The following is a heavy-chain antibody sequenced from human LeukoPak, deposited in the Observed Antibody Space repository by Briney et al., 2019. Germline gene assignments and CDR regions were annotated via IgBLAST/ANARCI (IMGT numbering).Heavy chain of an antibody. CDR3: AKDSVYWATPQYYFDY. CDR1: GFTFSSYA. D-gene: IGHD2-15*01. J-gene: IGHJ4*02. Sequence: GGSLRLSCAASGFTFSSYAMSWVRQAPGKGLEWVSAISGSGGSTYYADSVKGRFTISRDNSKNTLYLLMNSLRAEDTAVYYCAKDSVYWATPQYYFDYWGQGTLVTVSS. CDR2: ISGSGGST. V-gene: IGHV3-23*01.